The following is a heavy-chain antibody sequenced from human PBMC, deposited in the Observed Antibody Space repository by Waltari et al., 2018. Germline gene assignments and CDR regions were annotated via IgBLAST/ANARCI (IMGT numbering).Heavy chain of an antibody. V-gene: IGHV4-38-2*02. D-gene: IGHD2-15*01. CDR2: NCLSGRT. Sequence: QVQLQESGPGLVKPSETLSLTCSVSGYSLTSGYYWAWIRQPPGQGVEWIGTNCLSGRTYYNPALERRVTISVDTAKNPFSLKLASVTAADAALYYCARAEGVAAGGKAYNYFDPWGQGTLVTVSS. CDR1: GYSLTSGYY. CDR3: ARAEGVAAGGKAYNYFDP. J-gene: IGHJ5*02.